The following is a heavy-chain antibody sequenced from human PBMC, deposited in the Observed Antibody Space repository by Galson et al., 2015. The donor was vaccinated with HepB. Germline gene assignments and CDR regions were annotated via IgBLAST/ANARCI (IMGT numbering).Heavy chain of an antibody. CDR3: ARGLYYDFWSGHSGTRAIDY. CDR2: MNPNSGNT. J-gene: IGHJ4*02. V-gene: IGHV1-8*01. D-gene: IGHD3-3*01. CDR1: GYTFTSYD. Sequence: SVKVSCKASGYTFTSYDINWVRQATGQGLEWMGWMNPNSGNTGYAQKFQGRVTMTRNTPISTAYMELSSLRSEDTAVYYCARGLYYDFWSGHSGTRAIDYWGQGTLVTVSS.